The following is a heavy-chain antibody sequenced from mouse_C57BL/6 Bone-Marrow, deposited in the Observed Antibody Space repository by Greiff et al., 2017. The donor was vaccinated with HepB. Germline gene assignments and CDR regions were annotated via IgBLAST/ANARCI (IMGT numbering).Heavy chain of an antibody. CDR3: ARSYDVWFAY. Sequence: EVQGVESGGGLVKPGGSLKLSCAASGFTFSSYAMSWVRQTPEKRLEWVATISDGGSYTYYPDNVKGRFTISRDNAKNNLYLQMSHLKSEDTAMYYCARSYDVWFAYWGQGTLVTVSA. V-gene: IGHV5-4*01. J-gene: IGHJ3*01. D-gene: IGHD2-12*01. CDR1: GFTFSSYA. CDR2: ISDGGSYT.